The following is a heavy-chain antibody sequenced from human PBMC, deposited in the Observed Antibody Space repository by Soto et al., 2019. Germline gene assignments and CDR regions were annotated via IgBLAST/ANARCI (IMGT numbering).Heavy chain of an antibody. CDR2: IIPIFGTA. V-gene: IGHV1-69*01. Sequence: QVQLVQSGAEVKKPGSSVKVSCKASGGTFSSYAISWVRQAPGQGLEWMGGIIPIFGTANYAQKFQGRVTITADESTSTAYMELSSLRSEDTAVYYCARDKGGYYGSGSYSRGMDVWGQGTTVTVSS. CDR1: GGTFSSYA. J-gene: IGHJ6*02. D-gene: IGHD3-10*01. CDR3: ARDKGGYYGSGSYSRGMDV.